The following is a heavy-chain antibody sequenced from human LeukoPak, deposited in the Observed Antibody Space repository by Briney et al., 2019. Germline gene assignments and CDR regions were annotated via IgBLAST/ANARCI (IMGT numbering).Heavy chain of an antibody. D-gene: IGHD3-22*01. CDR3: ARDEFTTDAFDI. J-gene: IGHJ3*02. V-gene: IGHV4-59*01. Sequence: SETLSLTRTVSGGSISSYYWSWIRQPPGKGLEWIGYIYYSGSTNYNPSLKSRVTISVDTSKNQFSLKLSSVTAADTAVYYCARDEFTTDAFDIWGQGTMVTVSS. CDR1: GGSISSYY. CDR2: IYYSGST.